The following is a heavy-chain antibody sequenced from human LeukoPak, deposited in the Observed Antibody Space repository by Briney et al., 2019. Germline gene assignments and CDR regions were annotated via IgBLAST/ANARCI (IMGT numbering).Heavy chain of an antibody. CDR2: INPNSGGP. CDR3: ARGGNSVFGVVDY. Sequence: ASVKVSCKASGYTFPGYYMHWVRQAPGQGLEWVGWINPNSGGPIYAQKFQGRVTMTWDTSISTTYMELRGLRSDDTAVYYCARGGNSVFGVVDYWGQGTLVTVSS. CDR1: GYTFPGYY. V-gene: IGHV1-2*02. D-gene: IGHD3-3*01. J-gene: IGHJ4*02.